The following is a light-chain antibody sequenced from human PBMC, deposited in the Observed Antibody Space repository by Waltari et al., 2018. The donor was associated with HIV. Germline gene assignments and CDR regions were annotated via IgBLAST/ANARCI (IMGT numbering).Light chain of an antibody. CDR3: CSYAGSYTFYV. Sequence: QSALTQPRSVSGSPGQSVTISCTGTSSDVGAYNYVSWYQQHPGRAPKLMIYDVSQRPSRVTDRFSVSKSGNTASLTISGLQAEDEADYYCCSYAGSYTFYVFGTGTKVTVL. V-gene: IGLV2-11*01. CDR1: SSDVGAYNY. J-gene: IGLJ1*01. CDR2: DVS.